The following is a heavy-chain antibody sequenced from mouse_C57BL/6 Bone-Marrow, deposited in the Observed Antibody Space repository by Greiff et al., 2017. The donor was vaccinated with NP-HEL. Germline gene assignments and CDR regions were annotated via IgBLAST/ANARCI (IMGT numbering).Heavy chain of an antibody. CDR1: GYTFTSYG. CDR2: IYPRSGNT. CDR3: ARFDYGSSIAY. V-gene: IGHV1-81*01. D-gene: IGHD1-1*01. J-gene: IGHJ3*01. Sequence: QVQLKESGAELARPGASVKLSCKASGYTFTSYGLSWVKQRTGQGLEWIGEIYPRSGNTYYNEKFKGKATLTADKSSSTAYMELRSLTSEDSAVYFCARFDYGSSIAYWGQGTLVTVSA.